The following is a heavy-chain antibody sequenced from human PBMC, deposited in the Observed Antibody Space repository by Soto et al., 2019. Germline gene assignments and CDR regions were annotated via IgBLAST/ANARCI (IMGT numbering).Heavy chain of an antibody. V-gene: IGHV4-31*03. CDR3: ARKYYYGSGSYKGHNWFDP. Sequence: SSETLSLTCTVSGGSISSGGYYWSWIRQHPGKGLEWIGYIYYSGSTYYNPSLKSRVTISVGTSKNQFSLKLSSVTAADTAVYYCARKYYYGSGSYKGHNWFDPWGQGTLVTVSS. D-gene: IGHD3-10*01. CDR2: IYYSGST. CDR1: GGSISSGGYY. J-gene: IGHJ5*02.